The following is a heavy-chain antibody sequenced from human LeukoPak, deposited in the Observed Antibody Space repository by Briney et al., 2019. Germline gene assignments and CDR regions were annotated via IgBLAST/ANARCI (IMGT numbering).Heavy chain of an antibody. V-gene: IGHV3-33*08. D-gene: IGHD6-19*01. CDR2: IWYGGSNK. Sequence: GGSLRLSCAASGFTFSSYGMHWVRQAPGKGLEWVAVIWYGGSNKYYADSVKGRFTISRDNAKNSLYLQMNSLRAEDTAVYYCAREGSIAVAGFYAFDIWGQGTMVTVSS. CDR1: GFTFSSYG. CDR3: AREGSIAVAGFYAFDI. J-gene: IGHJ3*02.